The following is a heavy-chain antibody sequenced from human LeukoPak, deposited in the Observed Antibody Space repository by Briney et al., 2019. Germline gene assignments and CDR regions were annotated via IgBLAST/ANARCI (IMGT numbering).Heavy chain of an antibody. Sequence: SETLSLTCTVSGYSISSGYYWGWIRQPPGKGLEWIGSIYHSGSTYYNPSLKSRGTISVDTSKNQFSLKLSSVTAADTAVYYCARSSTMTGVVNWFDPWGQGTLVTVSS. CDR2: IYHSGST. V-gene: IGHV4-38-2*02. D-gene: IGHD3-22*01. CDR1: GYSISSGYY. J-gene: IGHJ5*02. CDR3: ARSSTMTGVVNWFDP.